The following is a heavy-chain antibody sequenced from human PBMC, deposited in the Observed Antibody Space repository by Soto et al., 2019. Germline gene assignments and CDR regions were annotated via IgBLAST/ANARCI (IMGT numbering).Heavy chain of an antibody. V-gene: IGHV1-45*02. Sequence: GGSVKVSCKASGYTFTDRYLHWVRQAPGQALEWMGWITPFNGNTNYAQKFQDRVTITSDRSMSTAYMELSSLRSEDTAMFYCASSARRWLQLTLDYWGQGTLVT. D-gene: IGHD1-1*01. J-gene: IGHJ4*02. CDR2: ITPFNGNT. CDR1: GYTFTDRY. CDR3: ASSARRWLQLTLDY.